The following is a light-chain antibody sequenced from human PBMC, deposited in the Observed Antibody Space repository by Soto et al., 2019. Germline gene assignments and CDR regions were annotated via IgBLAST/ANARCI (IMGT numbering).Light chain of an antibody. Sequence: QSVLTQPPSVSAAPGQKVTISCSGSSSNIGNNYVSWYQQLPGTAPKLLIYDNNKRPSGIPDRFSGSKSGTSATLGITGLQTGDVADYYCGTWDSSLSPWVFGGGTKLTVL. CDR3: GTWDSSLSPWV. V-gene: IGLV1-51*01. CDR1: SSNIGNNY. CDR2: DNN. J-gene: IGLJ3*02.